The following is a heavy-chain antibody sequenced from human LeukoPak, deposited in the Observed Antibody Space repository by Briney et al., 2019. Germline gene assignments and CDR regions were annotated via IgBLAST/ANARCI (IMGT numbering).Heavy chain of an antibody. CDR3: TRAPARRRFDP. V-gene: IGHV3-7*01. CDR1: GFTFSNFL. J-gene: IGHJ5*02. CDR2: IKQDGSER. Sequence: GGSLRLSCVASGFTFSNFLMSWVRQAPGKGLEWVANIKQDGSERNHLDSVKGRFTISRDNAKNSLFLQMNSLRAEDTAVYYCTRAPARRRFDPWGQGTLVTVSS.